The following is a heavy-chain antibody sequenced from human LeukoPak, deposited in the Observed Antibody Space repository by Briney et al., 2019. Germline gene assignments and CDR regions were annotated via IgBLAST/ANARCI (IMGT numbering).Heavy chain of an antibody. Sequence: PGGSLRLSCAASGFTFSGYAMNRVRQAPGKGLEWVSGISGSGAGTYYADSVKGRFTISRDNSKNTLYLQMNSLRADDTAVYYCAKMVREFYTISYYFDYWGQGTLVTASS. CDR3: AKMVREFYTISYYFDY. J-gene: IGHJ4*02. CDR2: ISGSGAGT. CDR1: GFTFSGYA. V-gene: IGHV3-23*01. D-gene: IGHD2-8*01.